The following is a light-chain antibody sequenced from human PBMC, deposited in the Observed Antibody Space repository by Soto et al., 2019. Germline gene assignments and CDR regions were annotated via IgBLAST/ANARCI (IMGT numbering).Light chain of an antibody. Sequence: DVVMTQSPLSLPVALGQPASISCRSSQSLVYSDGNAYLTWFQQRPGQSPRRLIYRVSNRDSGVPDRFSGSGSGPDFTLTISRVEAEDVGVYYCMQGTHWPPTFGRGTKVEIK. CDR1: QSLVYSDGNAY. CDR3: MQGTHWPPT. CDR2: RVS. J-gene: IGKJ1*01. V-gene: IGKV2-30*01.